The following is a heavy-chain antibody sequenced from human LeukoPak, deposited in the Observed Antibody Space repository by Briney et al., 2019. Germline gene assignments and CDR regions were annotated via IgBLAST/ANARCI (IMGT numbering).Heavy chain of an antibody. V-gene: IGHV4-30-2*01. J-gene: IGHJ4*02. CDR1: GGSISSGGYY. CDR3: AGGPAAIAFDY. D-gene: IGHD2-2*02. CDR2: IYHSGST. Sequence: SETLSLTCTVSGGSISSGGYYWSWLRQPPGKGVEWIGYIYHSGSTYYNPSLKSRGTISVDRSKNQFSLKLSSVTAADTAVYYCAGGPAAIAFDYWGQGTLVTVSS.